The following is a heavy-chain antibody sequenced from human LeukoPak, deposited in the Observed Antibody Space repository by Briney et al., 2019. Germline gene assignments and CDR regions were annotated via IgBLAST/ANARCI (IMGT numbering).Heavy chain of an antibody. J-gene: IGHJ3*02. D-gene: IGHD1-26*01. CDR2: ISYSGST. CDR1: RGSISPYY. V-gene: IGHV4-59*08. Sequence: SETLSLTCTVSRGSISPYYWSWIRQPPGKGLEWIGYISYSGSTDYNPSLKSRVTMSVDTSINHFSLKMISVTAADTAVYYCARHDPIVGTPDAFDIWGQGTMVTVSS. CDR3: ARHDPIVGTPDAFDI.